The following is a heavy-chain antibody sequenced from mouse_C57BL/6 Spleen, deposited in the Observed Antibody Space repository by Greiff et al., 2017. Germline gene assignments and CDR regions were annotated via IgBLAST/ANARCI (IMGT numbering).Heavy chain of an antibody. D-gene: IGHD1-3*01. CDR1: GYSITSGYY. V-gene: IGHV3-6*01. J-gene: IGHJ3*01. CDR3: ARERGELPFAY. CDR2: ISYDGSN. Sequence: EVQLVESGPGLVKPSQSLSLTCSVTGYSITSGYYWNWIRQFPGNKLEWMGYISYDGSNNYNPSLKNRISITRDTSKNQFFLKLNSVTTEDTATYYCARERGELPFAYWGQGTLVTVSA.